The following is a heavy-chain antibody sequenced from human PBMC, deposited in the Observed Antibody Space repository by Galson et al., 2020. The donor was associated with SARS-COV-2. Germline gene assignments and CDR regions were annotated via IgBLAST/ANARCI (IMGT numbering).Heavy chain of an antibody. CDR3: AHSEIAAAGHDAFDI. CDR1: GFSLSTSGVG. CDR2: IYWDDDK. Sequence: SGHTLVKPTQTLTLTCTFSGFSLSTSGVGVGWISQPPGKALEWLALIYWDDDKRYSPSLKSRLTITKDTSKNQVVLTMTNMDPVDTATYYCAHSEIAAAGHDAFDIWGQGTMVTVSS. D-gene: IGHD6-13*01. J-gene: IGHJ3*02. V-gene: IGHV2-5*02.